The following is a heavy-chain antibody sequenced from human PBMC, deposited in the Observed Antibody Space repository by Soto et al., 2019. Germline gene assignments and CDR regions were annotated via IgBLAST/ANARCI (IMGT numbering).Heavy chain of an antibody. CDR1: GDSIRGSTSY. Sequence: LSLTCGVSGDSIRGSTSYWGWIRQPPGKGLEWIGDINHSGSTNYNSSLKSRVTISVDTSKNQFSLKLSSVTAADTAVYYCARGHRMASDYWGQGTLVTAPQ. V-gene: IGHV4-39*07. J-gene: IGHJ4*02. CDR3: ARGHRMASDY. CDR2: INHSGST.